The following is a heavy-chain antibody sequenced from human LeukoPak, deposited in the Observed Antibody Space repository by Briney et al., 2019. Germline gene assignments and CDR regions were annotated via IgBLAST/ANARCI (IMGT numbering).Heavy chain of an antibody. CDR1: GGSFSGYY. D-gene: IGHD6-6*01. Sequence: SETLSLTCAVYGGSFSGYYWSWIRQPPGKGLEWIGEINHSGSTNYSPSLKSRVTISVDTSKNQFSLKLSSVTAADTAVYYCARGGGYSSSSFDYWGQGTLVTVSS. CDR2: INHSGST. J-gene: IGHJ4*02. CDR3: ARGGGYSSSSFDY. V-gene: IGHV4-34*01.